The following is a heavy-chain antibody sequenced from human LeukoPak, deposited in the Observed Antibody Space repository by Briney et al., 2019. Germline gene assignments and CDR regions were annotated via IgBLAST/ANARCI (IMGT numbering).Heavy chain of an antibody. V-gene: IGHV3-7*01. J-gene: IGHJ4*01. CDR3: ARDGTAAGLYFDL. CDR1: GFTFSSDW. D-gene: IGHD6-13*01. Sequence: PGGTLRLSCAVSGFTFSSDWMNWVREAPGKGLEGVASIKQDGGEKSYVDSVKGRFAISRDNAKNSLYLQMSSLRAEDTAVYYCARDGTAAGLYFDLWGQGTLVTVSS. CDR2: IKQDGGEK.